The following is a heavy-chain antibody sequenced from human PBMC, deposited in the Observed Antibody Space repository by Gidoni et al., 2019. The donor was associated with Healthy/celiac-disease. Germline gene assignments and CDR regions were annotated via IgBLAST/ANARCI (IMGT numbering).Heavy chain of an antibody. D-gene: IGHD5-12*01. J-gene: IGHJ6*03. Sequence: QVQLQQWGAGLLKPSETLSLTCAVYGGSFSGYYWSWIRQPPGKGLEWIGEINHSGSTNYNPSLKSRVTISVDTSKNQFSLKLSSVTAADTAVYYCARARPLVATIGGIYYYMDVWGKGTTVTVSS. CDR3: ARARPLVATIGGIYYYMDV. V-gene: IGHV4-34*01. CDR1: GGSFSGYY. CDR2: INHSGST.